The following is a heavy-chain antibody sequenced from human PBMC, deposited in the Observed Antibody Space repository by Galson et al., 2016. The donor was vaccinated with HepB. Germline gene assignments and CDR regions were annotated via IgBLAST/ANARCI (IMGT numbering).Heavy chain of an antibody. CDR3: ARGAEGFAARRGGYYYGMDV. Sequence: SVKVSCKASGGTFSSYAISWVRQAPGEGLEWMGGIIPTFATANYAQKFQGRVTITADESTSTAYLEVSSLRSEDTAVYYCARGAEGFAARRGGYYYGMDVWGLGTTVTVSS. D-gene: IGHD6-6*01. V-gene: IGHV1-69*13. J-gene: IGHJ6*02. CDR2: IIPTFATA. CDR1: GGTFSSYA.